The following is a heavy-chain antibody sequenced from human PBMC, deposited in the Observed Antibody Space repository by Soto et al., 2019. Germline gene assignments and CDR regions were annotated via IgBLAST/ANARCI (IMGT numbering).Heavy chain of an antibody. CDR3: AREGNCTNGVCYTGSTFDY. CDR2: INPSSGGT. V-gene: IGHV1-2*04. CDR1: GYTFTGYY. D-gene: IGHD2-8*01. J-gene: IGHJ4*02. Sequence: ASVKVSCKASGYTFTGYYMHWVRQAPGQGLEWMGWINPSSGGTNYAQKFQGWVTMTRDTSISTAYMELSRLRSDDTAVYYCAREGNCTNGVCYTGSTFDYWGQGTLVTVSA.